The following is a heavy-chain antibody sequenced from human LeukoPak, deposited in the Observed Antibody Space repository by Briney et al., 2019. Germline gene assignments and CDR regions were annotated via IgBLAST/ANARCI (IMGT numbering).Heavy chain of an antibody. Sequence: LPGGSLRLSCAASGFTFSSYAMSWVRQAPGKGLEWVSAISGSGGSTYYADSVKGRFTISRDNSKNTLYLQMNSLRAEDTAVYYCARGKYSYGYYMDVWGKGTTVTVSS. D-gene: IGHD5-18*01. J-gene: IGHJ6*03. V-gene: IGHV3-23*01. CDR1: GFTFSSYA. CDR2: ISGSGGST. CDR3: ARGKYSYGYYMDV.